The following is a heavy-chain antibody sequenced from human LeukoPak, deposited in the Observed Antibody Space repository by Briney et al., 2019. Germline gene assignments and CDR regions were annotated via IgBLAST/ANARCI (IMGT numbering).Heavy chain of an antibody. Sequence: SETLSLTCAVSGGSISSSNWWSWVRQPPGKGLEWIGEIYHSGSTNYNPSLESRVTISVDKSNNQFSLKLSSVNAADTAVYYCARDLATAFAYWGQGTLVTVS. J-gene: IGHJ4*02. D-gene: IGHD6-13*01. CDR2: IYHSGST. CDR3: ARDLATAFAY. CDR1: GGSISSSNW. V-gene: IGHV4-4*02.